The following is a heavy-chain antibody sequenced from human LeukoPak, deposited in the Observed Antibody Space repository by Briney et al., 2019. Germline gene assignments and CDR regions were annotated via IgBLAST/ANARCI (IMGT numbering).Heavy chain of an antibody. CDR2: IKPDGTTK. CDR3: ARSIPYGTTWYGRSDY. J-gene: IGHJ4*02. CDR1: GFPFSSYS. Sequence: TGGSLRPSCAASGFPFSSYSMTWVRQAPGKGLEWVANIKPDGTTKFYVDSVKGRFTISRDNALNSLYLQMNSLRAEDTAIYYCARSIPYGTTWYGRSDYWGQGTLVTVSS. D-gene: IGHD6-13*01. V-gene: IGHV3-7*03.